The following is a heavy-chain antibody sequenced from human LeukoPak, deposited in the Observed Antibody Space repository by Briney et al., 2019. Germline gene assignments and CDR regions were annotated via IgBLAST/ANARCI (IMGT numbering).Heavy chain of an antibody. CDR2: ISYDGSNK. CDR1: GFTFSSYA. D-gene: IGHD5-12*01. Sequence: PPGGSLRLSCAASGFTFSSYAMHWVRQAPGKGLEWVAVISYDGSNKYYADSVKGRFTISRDNSKNTLYLQMNSLRAEDTAVYYCARDGLRFTTGQQARRWFDPWGQGTLVTVSS. J-gene: IGHJ5*02. CDR3: ARDGLRFTTGQQARRWFDP. V-gene: IGHV3-30*04.